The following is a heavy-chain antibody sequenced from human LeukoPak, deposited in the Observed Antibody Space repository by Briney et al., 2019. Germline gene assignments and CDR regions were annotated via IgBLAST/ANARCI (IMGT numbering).Heavy chain of an antibody. V-gene: IGHV3-74*01. Sequence: RAGGSLRLSCAASGFTFTDYWMHWARQTPGKGLVWVSRITIDGSDTTYADSVKGRFTISRDNAQNTVYLQMNSLRAEDTAIYYCASGGDAFSTYCWGQGTLVTVSS. J-gene: IGHJ4*02. CDR1: GFTFTDYW. CDR2: ITIDGSDT. CDR3: ASGGDAFSTYC. D-gene: IGHD2-21*01.